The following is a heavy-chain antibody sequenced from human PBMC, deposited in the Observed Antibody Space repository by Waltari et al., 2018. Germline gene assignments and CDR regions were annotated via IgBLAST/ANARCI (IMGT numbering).Heavy chain of an antibody. Sequence: QVQLQESGPGLVKPSETLSLTCAVSGYSISSGYYWGWIRQPPGKGLEGIGSIFHSGSTSYNPSLKIRVTISVDTSKNQFSLKLSSVTAADTAVYYCASTGYSSSWSNYYYMDVWGKGTTVTVSS. CDR1: GYSISSGYY. D-gene: IGHD6-13*01. J-gene: IGHJ6*03. CDR2: IFHSGST. V-gene: IGHV4-38-2*01. CDR3: ASTGYSSSWSNYYYMDV.